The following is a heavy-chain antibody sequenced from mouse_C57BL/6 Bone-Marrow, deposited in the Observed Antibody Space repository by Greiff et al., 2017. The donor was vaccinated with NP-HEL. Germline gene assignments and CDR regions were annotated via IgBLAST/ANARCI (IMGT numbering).Heavy chain of an antibody. Sequence: EVKLVESGGGLVKPGGSLKLSCAASGFTFSSYAMSWVRQTPEKRLEWVATISDGGSYTYYPDNVKGRFTISRDNAKNNLYLQMSHLKSEDTAMYYCARDSEGAYWGQGTLVTVSA. V-gene: IGHV5-4*03. CDR1: GFTFSSYA. CDR3: ARDSEGAY. CDR2: ISDGGSYT. J-gene: IGHJ3*01.